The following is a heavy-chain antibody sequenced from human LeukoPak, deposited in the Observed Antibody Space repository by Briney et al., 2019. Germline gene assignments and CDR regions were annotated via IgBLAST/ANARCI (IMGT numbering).Heavy chain of an antibody. CDR1: GYTFTGYS. D-gene: IGHD2-2*01. J-gene: IGHJ5*02. CDR3: ARYCSSTSCFNWFDP. Sequence: ASVKVSCKASGYTFTGYSMHWVRQAPGQGLEWMGRVNPNSGGTNYAQKFQGRVTMTRDTSISTAYMELIRLTSDDTAVYYCARYCSSTSCFNWFDPWGQGTLVTDSS. CDR2: VNPNSGGT. V-gene: IGHV1-2*06.